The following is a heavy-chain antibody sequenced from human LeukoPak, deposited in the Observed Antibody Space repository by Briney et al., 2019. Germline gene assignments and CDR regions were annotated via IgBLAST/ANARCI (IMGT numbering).Heavy chain of an antibody. CDR1: GGTFSSYA. D-gene: IGHD3-10*01. Sequence: ASVKVSCKASGGTFSSYAISWVRQAPGQGLEWMGRIIPILGIANYAQKFQGRVTITADKSTSTAYMELSSLRSEDTAVYYCARDPYYYGSGSYYNVGPQVRSDNWFDPXXXGXLXXVSS. J-gene: IGHJ5*02. CDR3: ARDPYYYGSGSYYNVGPQVRSDNWFDP. CDR2: IIPILGIA. V-gene: IGHV1-69*04.